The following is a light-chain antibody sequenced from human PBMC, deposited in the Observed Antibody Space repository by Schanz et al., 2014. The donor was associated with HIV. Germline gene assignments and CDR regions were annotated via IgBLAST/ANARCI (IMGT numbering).Light chain of an antibody. CDR2: KAS. V-gene: IGKV1-5*03. Sequence: DIQMTQSPSTLSASVGDRVTITCRASQSISNRLAWYQQKPGKAPKLLIYKASTLDSGVPSTFSGSGSGTEFTLTISSLQSDDFATYYCQQYNVYSYTFGQGTKLEI. J-gene: IGKJ2*01. CDR3: QQYNVYSYT. CDR1: QSISNR.